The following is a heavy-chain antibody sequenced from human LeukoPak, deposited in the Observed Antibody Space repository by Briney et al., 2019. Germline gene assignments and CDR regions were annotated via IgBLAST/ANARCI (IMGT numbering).Heavy chain of an antibody. CDR3: GKTTAGYSSGQKPAWPVDY. CDR1: GFTFGSHA. V-gene: IGHV3-23*01. Sequence: GGSLRLSCEASGFTFGSHAMYWVRQAPGKGLEWVAGIFGSGGSPHHADPVKGRFTISRDNSRNTVYLQINSLRAEDTAVYYCGKTTAGYSSGQKPAWPVDYWGQGTLVTVSS. CDR2: IFGSGGSP. J-gene: IGHJ4*02. D-gene: IGHD5-18*01.